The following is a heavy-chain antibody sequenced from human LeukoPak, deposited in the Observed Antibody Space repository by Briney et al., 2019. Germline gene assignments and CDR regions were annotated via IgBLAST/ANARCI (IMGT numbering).Heavy chain of an antibody. D-gene: IGHD4/OR15-4a*01. CDR3: ARYGRRWSKGMDV. CDR1: GFTFSSYG. Sequence: GGSLRLSCAASGFTFSSYGMHWVRQAPGKGLEWVAVIWYDGSNKYYADSVKGRFTISRDNSKNTPYLQMNSLRAEDTAVYYCARYGRRWSKGMDVWGQGTTVTVSS. J-gene: IGHJ6*02. CDR2: IWYDGSNK. V-gene: IGHV3-33*01.